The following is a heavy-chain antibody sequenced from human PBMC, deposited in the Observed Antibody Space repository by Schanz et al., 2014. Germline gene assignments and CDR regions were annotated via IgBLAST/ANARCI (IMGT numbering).Heavy chain of an antibody. CDR2: IWYDGSNK. J-gene: IGHJ6*03. CDR1: GFTFNNYG. CDR3: ARDAVALVPEYFMDV. D-gene: IGHD2-15*01. V-gene: IGHV3-33*01. Sequence: QVQVVESGGGVVQPGRSLRLSCVASGFTFNNYGMHWVRQAPGKGLEWVAIIWYDGSNKYYADSVKGRFTISRDNSKNTVYLQMNSLRAEDTAVYYCARDAVALVPEYFMDVWGKGTPVTVSS.